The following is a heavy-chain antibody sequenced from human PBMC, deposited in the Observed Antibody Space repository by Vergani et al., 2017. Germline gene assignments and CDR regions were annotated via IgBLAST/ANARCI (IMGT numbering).Heavy chain of an antibody. CDR2: ISGSGGST. CDR3: AKGTYYDFWSGPNLYFH. J-gene: IGHJ4*02. D-gene: IGHD3-3*01. CDR1: GFTFSSYA. Sequence: EVQLLESGGGLVQPGGSLRLSCAASGFTFSSYAMSWVRQAPGEGLEWVSAISGSGGSTYYADSVKGRFTISRDNSKNTLYLQMNSLRAEDTAVYYCAKGTYYDFWSGPNLYFHWGQGTLVTVSS. V-gene: IGHV3-23*01.